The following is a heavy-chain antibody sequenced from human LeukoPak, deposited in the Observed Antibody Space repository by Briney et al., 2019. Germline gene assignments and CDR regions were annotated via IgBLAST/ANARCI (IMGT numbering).Heavy chain of an antibody. CDR2: INSDGSST. D-gene: IGHD3-3*01. V-gene: IGHV3-74*01. Sequence: VGSLRLSCAASGFTFSSYWMHWVRQAPGKGLVWVSRINSDGSSTSYADSVKGRFTISRDNAKNTLYLQMNSLRAEDTAVYYCARDSITIFGVVMYYYMDVWGKGTTVTVSS. CDR1: GFTFSSYW. CDR3: ARDSITIFGVVMYYYMDV. J-gene: IGHJ6*03.